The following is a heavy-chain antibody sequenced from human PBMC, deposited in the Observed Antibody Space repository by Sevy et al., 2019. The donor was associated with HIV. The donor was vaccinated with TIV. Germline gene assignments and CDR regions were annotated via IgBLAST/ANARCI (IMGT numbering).Heavy chain of an antibody. J-gene: IGHJ6*02. CDR1: GFSVSSNY. CDR3: AREDIVLGEDNYYGIDV. CDR2: IHSGGKI. D-gene: IGHD2-15*01. V-gene: IGHV3-53*01. Sequence: GGSPRLSCAASGFSVSSNYMSWVRQAPGKGPEWVSVIHSGGKISYADSVQGRFTISSDNSKNTRYLQMNSLRAEDTAVYYCAREDIVLGEDNYYGIDVWGQGTTVTVSS.